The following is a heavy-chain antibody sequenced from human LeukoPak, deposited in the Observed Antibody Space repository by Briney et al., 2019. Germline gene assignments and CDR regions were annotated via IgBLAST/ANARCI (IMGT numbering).Heavy chain of an antibody. V-gene: IGHV1-18*01. CDR2: SSAYIGNT. Sequence: ASVKVSCKASGCTFSSYGITWVRLAPGQGLEWMGWSSAYIGNTKYAQKFQDRVTMTTDTSTNTAYMELRSLRSDDTAVYYCARDPARAFMTGYYYYMDVWGKGTTVTVSS. CDR1: GCTFSSYG. CDR3: ARDPARAFMTGYYYYMDV. J-gene: IGHJ6*03.